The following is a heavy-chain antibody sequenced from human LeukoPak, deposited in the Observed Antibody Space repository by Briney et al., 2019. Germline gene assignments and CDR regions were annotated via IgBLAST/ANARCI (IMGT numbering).Heavy chain of an antibody. J-gene: IGHJ4*02. D-gene: IGHD3-22*01. CDR1: GFTFSSYA. V-gene: IGHV3-23*01. Sequence: GGSLRLSCAASGFTFSSYAMSWVRQAPGKGLEWVSVISGSGGSTYYADSVKGRFTISRDNSKNTLYLQMNSLRAEDTAVYYCAITTGEDYYDSSGYSDYWGQGTLVTVSS. CDR3: AITTGEDYYDSSGYSDY. CDR2: ISGSGGST.